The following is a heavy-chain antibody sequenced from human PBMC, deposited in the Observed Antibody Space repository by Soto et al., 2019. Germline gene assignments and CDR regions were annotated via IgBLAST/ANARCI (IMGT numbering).Heavy chain of an antibody. J-gene: IGHJ4*02. CDR3: ARGHGRQNFDI. Sequence: QVQLVQSGAEVKKPGASVTVSCRTSGYTFSSYYIHWVRQAPGQGLQWMGWIYPRSDGTKYAAKFQGRVTMAANTSINTAYMELRRLTSDDAATYYCARGHGRQNFDIWGQGTLVTVSS. CDR1: GYTFSSYY. CDR2: IYPRSDGT. V-gene: IGHV1-2*02.